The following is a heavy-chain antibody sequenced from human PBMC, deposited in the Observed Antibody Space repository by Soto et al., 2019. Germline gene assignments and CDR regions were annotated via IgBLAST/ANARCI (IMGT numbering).Heavy chain of an antibody. Sequence: SETLSLTCTVSGGSISSSSYYWGWIRQPPGKGLEWIGSIYYSGSTYYNPSLKSRVTISVDTSKNQFSLKLSSVTAADTAVYYCARHGDDYGSGSSYYYGMDVWGQGTKVTVSS. D-gene: IGHD3-10*01. CDR3: ARHGDDYGSGSSYYYGMDV. J-gene: IGHJ6*02. V-gene: IGHV4-39*01. CDR2: IYYSGST. CDR1: GGSISSSSYY.